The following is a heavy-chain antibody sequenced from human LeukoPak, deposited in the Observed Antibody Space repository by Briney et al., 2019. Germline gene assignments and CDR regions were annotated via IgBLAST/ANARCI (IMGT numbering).Heavy chain of an antibody. V-gene: IGHV3-49*03. D-gene: IGHD1-26*01. CDR1: GFTFGDYA. Sequence: GGSLRLSCTASGFTFGDYAMSWFRQAPGKGLEWVGFIRSKAYGGTTEYAASVKGRFTISRDDSKSIAYLQMNSQKTEDTAVYYCTRAEVVGASPIFDYWGQGTLVTVSS. J-gene: IGHJ4*02. CDR2: IRSKAYGGTT. CDR3: TRAEVVGASPIFDY.